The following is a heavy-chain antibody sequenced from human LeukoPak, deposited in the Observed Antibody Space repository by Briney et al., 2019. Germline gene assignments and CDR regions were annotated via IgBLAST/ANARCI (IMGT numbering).Heavy chain of an antibody. CDR2: ISAYNGNT. V-gene: IGHV1-18*01. J-gene: IGHJ4*02. Sequence: ASVKVSCKASGYTFIVYGISWVRQAPGQGLEWMGWISAYNGNTNYAQKLQGRVTMTTDTSTSTAYMELRSLRSDDTAVYYCARRKGIAVAVDYWGQGTLVTVSS. CDR1: GYTFIVYG. CDR3: ARRKGIAVAVDY. D-gene: IGHD6-19*01.